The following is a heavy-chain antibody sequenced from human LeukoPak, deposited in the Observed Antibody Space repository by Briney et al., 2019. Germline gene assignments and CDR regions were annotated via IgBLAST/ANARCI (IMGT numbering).Heavy chain of an antibody. CDR3: ARPYYYDSSVYLGY. CDR1: GYTFTSYG. Sequence: ASVKVSCKASGYTFTSYGISWVRQAPGQGLEWMGWISAYNGNTNYAQKLQGRVTMTTDTSTSTAYMELRSLRSDDTAVYYCARPYYYDSSVYLGYWGQGTLVTVSS. J-gene: IGHJ4*02. CDR2: ISAYNGNT. D-gene: IGHD3-22*01. V-gene: IGHV1-18*01.